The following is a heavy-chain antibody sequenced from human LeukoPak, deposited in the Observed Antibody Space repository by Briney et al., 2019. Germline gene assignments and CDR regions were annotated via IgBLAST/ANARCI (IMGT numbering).Heavy chain of an antibody. V-gene: IGHV1-8*01. CDR1: GYTFTSYD. CDR2: MNPNSGNT. D-gene: IGHD3-10*01. CDR3: AILGHYYGSGSYLDGIDY. Sequence: ASVKVSCKASGYTFTSYDINWVRQATGQGLEWMGWMNPNSGNTGYAQKFQGRVTMTRNTSISTAYMELSSLRSEDTAVYYCAILGHYYGSGSYLDGIDYWGRGTLVTVSS. J-gene: IGHJ4*02.